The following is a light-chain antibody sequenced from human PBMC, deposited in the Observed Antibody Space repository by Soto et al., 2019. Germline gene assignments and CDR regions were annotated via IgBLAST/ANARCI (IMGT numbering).Light chain of an antibody. J-gene: IGLJ1*01. V-gene: IGLV2-14*01. CDR1: GSDVGDSSH. Sequence: QSALTQPRSVSGSPGQSVTISCTATGSDVGDSSHVSWYQQLPGKAPKLMISEVSNRPSGVSNRFSGSKSGNTASLTISGLQAEDEADYYCSSYTAGGTIFGTGTKLTVL. CDR3: SSYTAGGTI. CDR2: EVS.